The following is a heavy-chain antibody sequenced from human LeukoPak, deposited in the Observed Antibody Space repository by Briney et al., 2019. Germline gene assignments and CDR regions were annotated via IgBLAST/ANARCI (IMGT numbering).Heavy chain of an antibody. CDR3: ARDSYYYGPGYTSDFDY. V-gene: IGHV3-23*01. J-gene: IGHJ4*02. Sequence: PGGSLRLSCAASGFTFSSYAMSWVRQAPGKGLEWVSAISGSGGSTYYADSVRGRFTISRDNSKNTLYLKMNSLRAEDTAVHYCARDSYYYGPGYTSDFDYWGQGTLVTVSS. CDR1: GFTFSSYA. D-gene: IGHD3-10*01. CDR2: ISGSGGST.